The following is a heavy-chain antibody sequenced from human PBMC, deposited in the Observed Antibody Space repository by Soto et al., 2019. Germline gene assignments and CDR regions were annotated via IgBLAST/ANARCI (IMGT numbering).Heavy chain of an antibody. D-gene: IGHD6-19*01. Sequence: QVQLVQSGAEVKKPGSSVKVSCKASGGTFSSYAISWVRQAPGQGREWMGGIIPIFGTANYAQKFQGRVTITADKSTSTAYMELSSLRSEDTAVYYCARGLVRAVAFYYYGMDVWGQGTTGTVSS. CDR2: IIPIFGTA. CDR1: GGTFSSYA. CDR3: ARGLVRAVAFYYYGMDV. V-gene: IGHV1-69*06. J-gene: IGHJ6*02.